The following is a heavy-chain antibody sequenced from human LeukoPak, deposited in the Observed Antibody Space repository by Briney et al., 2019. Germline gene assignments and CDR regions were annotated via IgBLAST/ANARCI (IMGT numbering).Heavy chain of an antibody. V-gene: IGHV3-23*01. CDR3: AKDSHWILFDD. J-gene: IGHJ4*02. Sequence: GGSLRLSCSASGFTFTTYGMNWVRQAPGKGLEWVSGIGGSGTRTYYADSVKGRFTISRDNSKNTLYLQMNSLRDEDTAVYYCAKDSHWILFDDWGQGTLVTASS. D-gene: IGHD2-2*03. CDR2: IGGSGTRT. CDR1: GFTFTTYG.